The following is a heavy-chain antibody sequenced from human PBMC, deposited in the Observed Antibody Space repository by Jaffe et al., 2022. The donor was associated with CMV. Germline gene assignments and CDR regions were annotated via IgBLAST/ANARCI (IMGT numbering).Heavy chain of an antibody. CDR3: TRAPGSKKIQLWLLGPMDAFDI. D-gene: IGHD5-18*01. Sequence: EVQLVESGGGLVKPGRSLRLSCTASGFTFGDYAMSWFRQAPGKGLEWVGFIRSKAYGGTTEYAASVKGRFTISRDDSKSIAYLQMNSLKTEDTAVYYCTRAPGSKKIQLWLLGPMDAFDIWGQGTMVTVSS. V-gene: IGHV3-49*05. CDR1: GFTFGDYA. CDR2: IRSKAYGGTT. J-gene: IGHJ3*02.